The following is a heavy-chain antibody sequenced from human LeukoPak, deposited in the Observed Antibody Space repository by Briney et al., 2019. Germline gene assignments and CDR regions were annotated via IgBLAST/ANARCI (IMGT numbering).Heavy chain of an antibody. Sequence: PSGTLSLTCAVSCGYMTNTQWWSWVPQPPGKGLEWMEEINQSGSTTYNPSRMSRVTISVNKSKNQSSLKLSSVTAADTAVYYCARTYDYATRGKNDGGQGTLVTVSS. CDR3: ARTYDYATRGKND. D-gene: IGHD3-16*01. J-gene: IGHJ4*02. CDR2: INQSGST. CDR1: CGYMTNTQW. V-gene: IGHV4-4*02.